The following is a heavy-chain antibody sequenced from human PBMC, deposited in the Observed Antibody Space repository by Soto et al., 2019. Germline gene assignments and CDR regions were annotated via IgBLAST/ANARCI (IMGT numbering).Heavy chain of an antibody. Sequence: SDTLSLTCTFSGGSISSTSYYWGWIRQPPGKGLEWIGSIYYSGSTYYNPSLKSRVTISVDTSKNQFSLKLSSVTAADTAVYYCARRKATVYYYDRHHPQGGAFDIWGQGTMVT. V-gene: IGHV4-39*01. CDR1: GGSISSTSYY. D-gene: IGHD3-22*01. CDR2: IYYSGST. CDR3: ARRKATVYYYDRHHPQGGAFDI. J-gene: IGHJ3*02.